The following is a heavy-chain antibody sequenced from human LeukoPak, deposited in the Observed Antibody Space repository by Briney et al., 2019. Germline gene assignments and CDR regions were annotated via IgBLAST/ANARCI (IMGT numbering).Heavy chain of an antibody. CDR3: SRDYSSAGGWFDP. J-gene: IGHJ5*02. D-gene: IGHD6-19*01. CDR1: GGSISSSSYY. CDR2: ISYSGST. Sequence: SETLSLTCTVSGGSISSSSYYWGWIRQPPGKGLEWIGSISYSGSTYYNPSLKSRVTISLDTSKNHFPLKLSSVTAADTAVYYCSRDYSSAGGWFDPWGQGTLVTVSS. V-gene: IGHV4-39*06.